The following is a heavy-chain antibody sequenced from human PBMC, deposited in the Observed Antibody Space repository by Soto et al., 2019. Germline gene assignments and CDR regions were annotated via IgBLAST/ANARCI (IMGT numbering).Heavy chain of an antibody. D-gene: IGHD4-17*01. CDR3: ARDFLPRGVTTSS. Sequence: ASVKVSCTASGYTFTSFAMHLVRQAPGQRLEWMGWINAGNGNTKYSQKFQGRVTITRDTSASTAYMELSSLRSEDTAVYYCARDFLPRGVTTSSWGQGTMVTVSS. CDR2: INAGNGNT. J-gene: IGHJ3*01. V-gene: IGHV1-3*01. CDR1: GYTFTSFA.